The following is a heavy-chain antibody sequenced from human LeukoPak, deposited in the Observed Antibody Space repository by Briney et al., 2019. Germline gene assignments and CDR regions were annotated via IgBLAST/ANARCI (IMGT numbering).Heavy chain of an antibody. CDR3: ASIRRWLLAWYVDL. J-gene: IGHJ2*01. CDR2: ISSSCSYI. D-gene: IGHD6-19*01. V-gene: IGHV3-21*03. Sequence: KTGESLRLSRAVSGVTFSSYSMNWGRQAPGQGMGLDSSISSSCSYIYYSDPVKGRFTISRDNAKNSLYLQMNSRRAADIAVCYCASIRRWLLAWYVDLWGRGALVAVS. CDR1: GVTFSSYS.